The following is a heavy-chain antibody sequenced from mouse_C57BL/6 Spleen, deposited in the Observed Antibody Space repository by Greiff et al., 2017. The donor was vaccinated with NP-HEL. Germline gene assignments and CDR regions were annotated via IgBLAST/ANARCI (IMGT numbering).Heavy chain of an antibody. V-gene: IGHV1-81*01. Sequence: QVQLKQSGAELARPGASVKLSCKASGYTFTSYGISWVKQRTGQGLEWIGELYPRSGNTYYNEKFKGKATLTADKAASTAYMELRSLTAEDSAVYFCARSGRGSSYDYWGQGTTLTVSS. D-gene: IGHD1-1*01. J-gene: IGHJ2*01. CDR1: GYTFTSYG. CDR2: LYPRSGNT. CDR3: ARSGRGSSYDY.